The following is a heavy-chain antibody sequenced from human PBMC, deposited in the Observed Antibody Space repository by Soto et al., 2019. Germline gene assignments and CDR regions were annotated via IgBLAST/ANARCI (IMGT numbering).Heavy chain of an antibody. V-gene: IGHV4-39*01. Sequence: QLQLQESGPGLVKPSETLSLTCTVSGGSINTNLYYWGWMRQPPGKGLEWIGSIFYSGSTFYNPSLKGRVTISIDTSKNQFSLKLSSVTAADTAVYYCTPSAGDYKYYFAYWGQGALVTVSS. CDR1: GGSINTNLYY. CDR3: TPSAGDYKYYFAY. CDR2: IFYSGST. D-gene: IGHD4-17*01. J-gene: IGHJ4*02.